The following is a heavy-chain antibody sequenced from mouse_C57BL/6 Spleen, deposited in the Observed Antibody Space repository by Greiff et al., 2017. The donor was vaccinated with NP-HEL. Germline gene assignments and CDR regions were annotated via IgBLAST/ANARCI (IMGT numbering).Heavy chain of an antibody. CDR2: INPSSGYT. D-gene: IGHD1-1*01. CDR3: GITTVVATDWYFDV. J-gene: IGHJ1*03. V-gene: IGHV1-4*01. Sequence: VQLQQSGAELARPGASVKMSCEASGYTFTSYTMHWVKQRPGQGLEWIGYINPSSGYTKYNQKFKDKATLTADKSSSTAYMQLSSLTSEDSAVYYCGITTVVATDWYFDVWGTGTTVTVSS. CDR1: GYTFTSYT.